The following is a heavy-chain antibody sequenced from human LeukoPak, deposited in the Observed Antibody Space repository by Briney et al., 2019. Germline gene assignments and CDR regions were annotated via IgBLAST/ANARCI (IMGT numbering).Heavy chain of an antibody. V-gene: IGHV3-23*01. CDR3: ARDTIPDTSGYYYFDY. Sequence: GGSLRLSCAASGFTFSTYAMSWVRQAPGKGLGWVSGITTSGGNTYYADSVEGRFTISRDNSKNTLYLQMNSLRAEDTAVYYCARDTIPDTSGYYYFDYWGQGTLVTVSS. CDR1: GFTFSTYA. D-gene: IGHD3-22*01. CDR2: ITTSGGNT. J-gene: IGHJ4*02.